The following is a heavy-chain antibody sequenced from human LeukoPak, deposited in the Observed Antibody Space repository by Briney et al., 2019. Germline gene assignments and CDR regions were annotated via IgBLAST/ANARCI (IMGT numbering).Heavy chain of an antibody. D-gene: IGHD6-13*01. CDR1: GFTFGDYA. CDR3: TRGPRDSSSWYWFDP. CDR2: IRSKAYGGTT. Sequence: QSWGSLRLSCTASGFTFGDYAMSWFRQAPGKGLEWVGFIRSKAYGGTTEYAASVKGRFTISRDDSKSIAYLQMNSLKTEDTAVYYCTRGPRDSSSWYWFDPWGQGTLVTVSS. J-gene: IGHJ5*02. V-gene: IGHV3-49*03.